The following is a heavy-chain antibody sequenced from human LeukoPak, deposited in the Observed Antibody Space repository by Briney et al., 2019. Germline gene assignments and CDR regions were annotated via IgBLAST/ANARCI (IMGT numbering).Heavy chain of an antibody. J-gene: IGHJ4*02. D-gene: IGHD3-22*01. CDR2: VYYSGST. Sequence: SETLSLTCTVSGGSISSYYWSWIRQPPGKGLEWIGYVYYSGSTNYNPSLTSRVTISVDTSKNQFSLKLSSVTAADTAVYYCARLPCDNDSSGYHYAGPFDYCGQGTLVTVSS. CDR3: ARLPCDNDSSGYHYAGPFDY. V-gene: IGHV4-59*01. CDR1: GGSISSYY.